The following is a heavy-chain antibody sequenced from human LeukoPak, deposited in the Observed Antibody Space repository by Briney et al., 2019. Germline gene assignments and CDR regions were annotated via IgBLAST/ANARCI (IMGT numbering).Heavy chain of an antibody. J-gene: IGHJ4*02. CDR3: ARDPRAAAHFDY. CDR2: ISNSDNTI. V-gene: IGHV3-48*03. Sequence: GGSLRLSCAASGFTFSSYEMNWVRQAPGRGLEWISYISNSDNTIYYADSVKGRFTISRDNAKNSLYLQMNSLRAEDTAVYYCARDPRAAAHFDYWGQGTLVTVSS. D-gene: IGHD6-13*01. CDR1: GFTFSSYE.